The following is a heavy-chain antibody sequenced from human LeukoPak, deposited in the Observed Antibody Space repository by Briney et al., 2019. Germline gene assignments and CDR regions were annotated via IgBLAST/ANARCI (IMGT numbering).Heavy chain of an antibody. D-gene: IGHD2-8*01. V-gene: IGHV3-30*02. J-gene: IGHJ4*02. CDR3: TTEFKILYAFH. CDR2: IRYNGNNQ. Sequence: PGGSLRLSCAASGFTFNNYGMHWVRQAPGKGLEWVAFIRYNGNNQYYADSVKGRFTISRDNSKNTLYLQMNSLKTEDTAVYYCTTEFKILYAFHWGQGTLVTVSS. CDR1: GFTFNNYG.